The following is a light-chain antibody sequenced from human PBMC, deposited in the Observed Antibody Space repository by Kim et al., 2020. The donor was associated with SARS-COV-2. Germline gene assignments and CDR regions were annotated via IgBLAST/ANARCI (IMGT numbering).Light chain of an antibody. CDR1: ALPKQY. CDR2: KDS. J-gene: IGLJ3*02. V-gene: IGLV3-25*03. Sequence: VPPGRTARITCSGGALPKQYAYWYQQKPGQAPVLVIYKDSGRPSGIPERFSGASSGTTVTLTISGVQAEDEADYYCQSADSSGTWVFGGGTKLTVL. CDR3: QSADSSGTWV.